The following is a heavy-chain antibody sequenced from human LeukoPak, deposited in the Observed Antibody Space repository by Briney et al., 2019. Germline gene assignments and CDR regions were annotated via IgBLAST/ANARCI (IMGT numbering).Heavy chain of an antibody. CDR3: ASAFDPTYYYDSSGYWDFDY. CDR2: ISSSSSYI. V-gene: IGHV3-21*01. Sequence: GGYLRLSCAASGFTFSSYSMNWVRQAPGKGLEWVSSISSSSSYIYYADSVKGRFTISRDNAKNSLYLQMNSLRAEDTAVYYCASAFDPTYYYDSSGYWDFDYWGQGTLVTVSS. J-gene: IGHJ4*02. D-gene: IGHD3-22*01. CDR1: GFTFSSYS.